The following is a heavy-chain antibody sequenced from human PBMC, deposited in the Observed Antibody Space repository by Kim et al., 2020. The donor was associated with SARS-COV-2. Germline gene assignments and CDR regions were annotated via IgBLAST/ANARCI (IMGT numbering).Heavy chain of an antibody. D-gene: IGHD3-3*01. CDR1: GGSISSGGYY. V-gene: IGHV4-31*03. Sequence: SETLSLTCTVSGGSISSGGYYWSWIRQHPGKGLEWIGYIYYSGSTYYNPSLKSRVTISVDTSKNQFSLKLSSVTAADTAVYYCARAWSGYYYGMDVWGQGTTVTVSS. J-gene: IGHJ6*02. CDR3: ARAWSGYYYGMDV. CDR2: IYYSGST.